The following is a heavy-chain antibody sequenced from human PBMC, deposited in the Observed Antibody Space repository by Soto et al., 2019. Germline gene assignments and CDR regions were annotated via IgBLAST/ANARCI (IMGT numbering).Heavy chain of an antibody. CDR3: SRDQKVLRFLEWFPYYFDY. D-gene: IGHD3-3*01. V-gene: IGHV1-18*01. CDR2: ISAYNGNK. J-gene: IGHJ4*02. Sequence: GASVKVSCKASGYTFTSYGISWVRQAPGQGLEWMGWISAYNGNKNYAQKLQGRATMTTDTSTSTAYMELRSLRSDDTAVYYCSRDQKVLRFLEWFPYYFDYWGQGTLVTVSS. CDR1: GYTFTSYG.